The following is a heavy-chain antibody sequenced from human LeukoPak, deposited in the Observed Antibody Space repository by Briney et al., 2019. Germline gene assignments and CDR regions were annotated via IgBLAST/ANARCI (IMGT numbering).Heavy chain of an antibody. CDR2: IYNSGST. CDR1: GGSISSGGYY. D-gene: IGHD2-8*01. CDR3: ARGYCTNGVCSSDYFDY. J-gene: IGHJ4*02. V-gene: IGHV4-31*03. Sequence: SETLSLTCTVSGGSISSGGYYWNWIRQHPGKGLEWIGYIYNSGSTYYNPSLKSRSTISLDTSKNQLSLKLSSVIAADTAVYYCARGYCTNGVCSSDYFDYWGQGTLVTVSS.